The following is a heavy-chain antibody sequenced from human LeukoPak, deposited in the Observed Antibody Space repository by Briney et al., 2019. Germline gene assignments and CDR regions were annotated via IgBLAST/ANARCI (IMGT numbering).Heavy chain of an antibody. Sequence: GESLKISFKGSGYRFTNYWIGWVRQMPGKGPEWMGIIYPGDSDTRYSPSFQGQVTISADKSISTAYLQWSSLKASDTAMYYCARHLRLWQNWFDPWGQGTLVTVSS. V-gene: IGHV5-51*01. J-gene: IGHJ5*02. CDR2: IYPGDSDT. CDR1: GYRFTNYW. CDR3: ARHLRLWQNWFDP. D-gene: IGHD5-18*01.